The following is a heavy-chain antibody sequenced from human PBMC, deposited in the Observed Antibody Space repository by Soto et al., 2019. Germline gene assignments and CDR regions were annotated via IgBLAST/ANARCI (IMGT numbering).Heavy chain of an antibody. Sequence: QVQLQESGPGLVKPSETLSLTCTVSGGSISSYYWSWIRQPPGKGLEWIGYIYYSGSTNYNPSLKSRVTISVDTSKNQFSLKLSSVTAADTAVYYCARRWNLTYNWNPPFAFDIWGQGTMVTVSS. CDR1: GGSISSYY. CDR3: ARRWNLTYNWNPPFAFDI. D-gene: IGHD1-20*01. V-gene: IGHV4-59*08. J-gene: IGHJ3*02. CDR2: IYYSGST.